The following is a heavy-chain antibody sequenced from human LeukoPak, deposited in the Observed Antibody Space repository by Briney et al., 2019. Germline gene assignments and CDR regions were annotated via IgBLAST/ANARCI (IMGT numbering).Heavy chain of an antibody. CDR1: GGSFSGYY. Sequence: SETLSLTCAVYGGSFSGYYWSWIRQPPGKGLEWIGEINHSGSTNYNPSLKSRVTISVDESKNQFSLKLSSVTAADTAVYYCARAELGISAFDIRGQGTMVTVSS. D-gene: IGHD7-27*01. CDR3: ARAELGISAFDI. J-gene: IGHJ3*02. V-gene: IGHV4-34*01. CDR2: INHSGST.